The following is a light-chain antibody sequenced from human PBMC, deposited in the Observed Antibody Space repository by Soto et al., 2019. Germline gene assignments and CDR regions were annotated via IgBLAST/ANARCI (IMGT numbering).Light chain of an antibody. Sequence: EIVMTQSPATLSVSPGERATLSCRASQSVSINLAWYQQKPGQAPRLLIYATSTRATGIPARFSGSGSGTEFTLTISSLQSEDFAVYYCQQYNNWPLTFGGGTKVDIK. V-gene: IGKV3-15*01. CDR2: ATS. J-gene: IGKJ4*01. CDR3: QQYNNWPLT. CDR1: QSVSIN.